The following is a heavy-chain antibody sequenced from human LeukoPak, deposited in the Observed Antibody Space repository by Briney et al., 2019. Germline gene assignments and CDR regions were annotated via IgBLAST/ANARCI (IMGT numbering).Heavy chain of an antibody. V-gene: IGHV4-39*01. CDR2: IYDNGDT. J-gene: IGHJ4*02. CDR1: GGSIGRGNHS. CDR3: ARLGPLGYNYDQTFFDY. D-gene: IGHD5-24*01. Sequence: SETLSLTCTVSGGSIGRGNHSWGWIRQSPGKGLEWIGSIYDNGDTQYNPSFKNRVTESVDTSKKQFSLKLTSVTAADTAVYYCARLGPLGYNYDQTFFDYWGQGTLVTVSS.